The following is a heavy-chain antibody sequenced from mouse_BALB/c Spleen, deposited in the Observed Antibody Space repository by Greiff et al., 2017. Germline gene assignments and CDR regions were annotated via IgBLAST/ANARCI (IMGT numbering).Heavy chain of an antibody. J-gene: IGHJ4*01. CDR1: GFTFSSYA. V-gene: IGHV5-6-5*01. D-gene: IGHD2-14*01. Sequence: EVMLVESGGGLVKPGGSLKLSCAASGFTFSSYAMSWVRQTPEKRLEWVASISSGGSTYYPDSVKGRFTISRDNARNILYLQMSSLRSEDTAMYYCAKGVRRPYAMDYWGQGTSVTVSS. CDR2: ISSGGST. CDR3: AKGVRRPYAMDY.